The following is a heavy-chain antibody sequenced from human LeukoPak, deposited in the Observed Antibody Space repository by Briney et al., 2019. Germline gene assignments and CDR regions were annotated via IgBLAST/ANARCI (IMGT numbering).Heavy chain of an antibody. CDR1: GYTFTTYA. CDR3: TRDSSTDGASAFDI. Sequence: ASVKVSCKASGYTFTTYAMNWLRQAPGQGLEWMGWINTYTGNPTYAQGFTGRFVFSLDTSVSTAYLQIFSLKVEDTAVYYCTRDSSTDGASAFDIWGQGTMVTVSS. CDR2: INTYTGNP. D-gene: IGHD4-17*01. J-gene: IGHJ3*02. V-gene: IGHV7-4-1*01.